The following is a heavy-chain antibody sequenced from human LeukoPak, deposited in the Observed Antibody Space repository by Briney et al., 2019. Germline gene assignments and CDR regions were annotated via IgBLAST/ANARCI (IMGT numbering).Heavy chain of an antibody. Sequence: SQTLSLTCTVSGGSISSGGYYWSWIRQHPGKGLEWIGYIYYSGSTYYNPSLKSRVTISVDTSKNQISLKLSSVTAADTAVYYCARGNDISARSGYYYYGMDVWGQGTTVTVSS. CDR1: GGSISSGGYY. J-gene: IGHJ6*02. D-gene: IGHD3-9*01. CDR2: IYYSGST. V-gene: IGHV4-31*03. CDR3: ARGNDISARSGYYYYGMDV.